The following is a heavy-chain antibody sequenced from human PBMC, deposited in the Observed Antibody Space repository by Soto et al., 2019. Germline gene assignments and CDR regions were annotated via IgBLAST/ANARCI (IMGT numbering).Heavy chain of an antibody. Sequence: SETLSLTCAVSGASVSSTYWWSWVRQPPGEGPEWIGEINHRGSANYNPSLKSRVTISVDISKSQFSLRLTSVTAADTAVYYCARYNAASGTYYFDFWGQGALVTVSS. J-gene: IGHJ4*02. CDR3: ARYNAASGTYYFDF. CDR2: INHRGSA. V-gene: IGHV4-4*02. CDR1: GASVSSTYW. D-gene: IGHD6-13*01.